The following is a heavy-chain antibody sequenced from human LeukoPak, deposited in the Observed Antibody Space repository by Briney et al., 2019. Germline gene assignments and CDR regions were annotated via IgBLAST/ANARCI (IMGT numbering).Heavy chain of an antibody. D-gene: IGHD1-1*01. CDR2: IYISGST. J-gene: IGHJ4*02. CDR3: ARDRGTWNDDGFDY. Sequence: SETLSLTCTVSGGSISSYYWSWIRQPAGKGLEWIGRIYISGSTNYNPSLKSRVTMPVDTSKNQFSLKLSSVTAADTAVYYCARDRGTWNDDGFDYWGQGTLVTVSS. CDR1: GGSISSYY. V-gene: IGHV4-4*07.